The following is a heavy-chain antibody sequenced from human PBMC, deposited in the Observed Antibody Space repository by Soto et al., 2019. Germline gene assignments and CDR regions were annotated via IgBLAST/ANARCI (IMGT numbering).Heavy chain of an antibody. Sequence: QVQLVQSGADVKKPGSSVKVSCKASGGTFSSYAISWVRQAPGQGLEWMGGIIPIFGTTNYARRFQGRVTITADKSTSTAYMELRSLRSEDTAVYYCARGTRSGSYYDYVLDVWGQGTTVTVSS. D-gene: IGHD1-26*01. CDR3: ARGTRSGSYYDYVLDV. J-gene: IGHJ6*02. CDR2: IIPIFGTT. CDR1: GGTFSSYA. V-gene: IGHV1-69*06.